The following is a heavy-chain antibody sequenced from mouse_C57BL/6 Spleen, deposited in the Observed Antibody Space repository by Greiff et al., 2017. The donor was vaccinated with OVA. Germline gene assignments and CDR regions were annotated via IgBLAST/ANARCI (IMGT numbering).Heavy chain of an antibody. CDR1: GFTFSDYY. CDR2: ISNGGGST. V-gene: IGHV5-12*01. J-gene: IGHJ4*01. CDR3: ASNYDAMDY. Sequence: EVKLVESGGGLVQPGGSLKLSCAASGFTFSDYYMYWVRQTPEKRLEWVAYISNGGGSTYYPDTVKGRFTISRDNAKNTLYLQMSRLKSEDTAMYYCASNYDAMDYWGQGTSVTVSS.